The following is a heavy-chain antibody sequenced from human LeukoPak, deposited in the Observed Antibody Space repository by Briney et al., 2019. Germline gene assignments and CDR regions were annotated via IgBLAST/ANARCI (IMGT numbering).Heavy chain of an antibody. CDR2: ISGSGLST. Sequence: PGGSLRLSCAASGFTFNTYAMSWVRQAPGKGLEWVSAISGSGLSTYYADSVMGRFTISRDNSKNTLYLQMNRLRAEDTAVYYCAKDLSRSLITMVRGLDHWGQGTPVIVSS. CDR1: GFTFNTYA. D-gene: IGHD3-10*01. CDR3: AKDLSRSLITMVRGLDH. J-gene: IGHJ4*02. V-gene: IGHV3-23*01.